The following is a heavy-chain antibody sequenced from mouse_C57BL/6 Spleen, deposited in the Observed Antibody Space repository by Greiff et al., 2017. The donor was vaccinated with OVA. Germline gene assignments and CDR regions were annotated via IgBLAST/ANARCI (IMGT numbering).Heavy chain of an antibody. Sequence: QVQLQQPGAELVMPGASVKLSCKASGYTFTSYWMHWVKQRPGQGLEWIGEIDPSDSYTNYNQKFKGKSTLTVDKSSSTAYMQLSSLTSEDSAVYDCARNEAYYYGSSPNWYFDVWGTGTPGTVSS. V-gene: IGHV1-69*01. CDR3: ARNEAYYYGSSPNWYFDV. D-gene: IGHD1-1*01. CDR2: IDPSDSYT. J-gene: IGHJ1*03. CDR1: GYTFTSYW.